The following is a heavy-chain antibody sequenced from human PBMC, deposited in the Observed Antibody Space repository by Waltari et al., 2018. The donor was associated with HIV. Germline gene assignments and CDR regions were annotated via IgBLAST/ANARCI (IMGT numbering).Heavy chain of an antibody. V-gene: IGHV2-5*02. J-gene: IGHJ5*01. Sequence: QITLKESGPTLVKPTQTLTLTCTFSGFSLSTHGVGVGWIRQPPGKALEWLALIFWDDDKLYSPSLKNRITITKDTSKNQVVFTMTNMDPVDTATYYYAHRRSNSWFDYWGQGTLVTVSS. CDR1: GFSLSTHGVG. CDR2: IFWDDDK. CDR3: AHRRSNSWFDY.